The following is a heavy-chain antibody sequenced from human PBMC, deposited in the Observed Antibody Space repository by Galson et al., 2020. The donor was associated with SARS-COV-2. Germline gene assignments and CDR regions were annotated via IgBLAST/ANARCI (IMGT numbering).Heavy chain of an antibody. D-gene: IGHD2-15*01. CDR2: ISGGGDRR. J-gene: IGHJ4*02. CDR1: GFTFSSYP. Sequence: GESLEISCAASGFTFSSYPMSWVRLAPGRGLEWVSTISGGGDRRADVESVRGRFTISRDNSKNTLFLQMNSLRAEDTDVYYCASLRYCSGRRCWGLDCWGQGTLVTVSS. V-gene: IGHV3-23*01. CDR3: ASLRYCSGRRCWGLDC.